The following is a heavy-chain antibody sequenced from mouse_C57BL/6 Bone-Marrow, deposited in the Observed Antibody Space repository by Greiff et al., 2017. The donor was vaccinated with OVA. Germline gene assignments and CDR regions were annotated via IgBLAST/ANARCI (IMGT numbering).Heavy chain of an antibody. CDR2: ISYDGSN. CDR1: GYSITSGYY. J-gene: IGHJ4*01. V-gene: IGHV3-6*01. CDR3: ALYYYGYDEEGAMDY. D-gene: IGHD2-2*01. Sequence: DVKLQESGPGLVKPSQSLSLTCSVTGYSITSGYYWNWIRQFPGNKLEWMGYISYDGSNNYNPSLKNRISITRDTSKNQFFLKLNSVTTEDTATYYCALYYYGYDEEGAMDYWGQGTSVTVSS.